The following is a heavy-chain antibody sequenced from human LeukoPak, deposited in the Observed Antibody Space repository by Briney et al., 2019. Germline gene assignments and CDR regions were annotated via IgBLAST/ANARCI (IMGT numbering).Heavy chain of an antibody. J-gene: IGHJ4*02. CDR2: ISYDGRNQ. V-gene: IGHV3-30*18. D-gene: IGHD1-26*01. CDR1: GFSFTTYG. Sequence: PGTSLRLSCAASGFSFTTYGMHWVRQAPLKGLEWLAAISYDGRNQNYADSVKGRFTIFRDNSQNTLYLQMNSLRAEDTALYYCVKDHTINGRSSPFDSWGQGTLVTVSS. CDR3: VKDHTINGRSSPFDS.